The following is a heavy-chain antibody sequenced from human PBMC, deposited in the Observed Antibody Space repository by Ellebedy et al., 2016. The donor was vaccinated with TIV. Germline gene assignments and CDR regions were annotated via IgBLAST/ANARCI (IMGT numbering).Heavy chain of an antibody. J-gene: IGHJ4*02. CDR2: INPTSGSS. D-gene: IGHD3-22*01. CDR1: GYTFTSYF. CDR3: ARGDNYYYDSSGYYYSY. Sequence: ASVKVSCKASGYTFTSYFLYWVRQAPGQGLEWMGIINPTSGSSNYAQKFQGRVTVTRETSTSTVYMELSSLRSEDTAVYYCARGDNYYYDSSGYYYSYWGQGTLVTVSS. V-gene: IGHV1-46*01.